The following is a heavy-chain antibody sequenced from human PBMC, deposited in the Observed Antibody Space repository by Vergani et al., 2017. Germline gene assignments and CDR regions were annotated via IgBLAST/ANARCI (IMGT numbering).Heavy chain of an antibody. V-gene: IGHV3-74*03. Sequence: DVDLVESGGGFVQPGGSRRLSCAASGFSFRTFSMFWVRQPPGKGLAWVSKISPDGRTTEYADSVRGRFTISRDTSRNAVYLQMNILRVEDTGVYYCTRSECSGTTCYGHYFDLWGHGILVTVSS. CDR1: GFSFRTFS. J-gene: IGHJ4*01. CDR2: ISPDGRTT. D-gene: IGHD2-15*01. CDR3: TRSECSGTTCYGHYFDL.